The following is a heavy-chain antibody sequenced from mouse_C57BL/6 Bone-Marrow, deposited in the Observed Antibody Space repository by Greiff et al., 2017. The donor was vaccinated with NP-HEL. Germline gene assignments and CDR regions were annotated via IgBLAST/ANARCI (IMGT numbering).Heavy chain of an antibody. D-gene: IGHD1-1*02. CDR3: AIKWYSDAMDY. Sequence: VQLQQSGPGLVQPSQSLSITCTVSGFSLTSYGVHWVRQSPGKGLEWLGVIWSGGSTAYNAAFISRLSISKDNSKSQVFFKMNSLQADDKAIYYCAIKWYSDAMDYWGQGTSVTVSS. CDR2: IWSGGST. CDR1: GFSLTSYG. V-gene: IGHV2-2*01. J-gene: IGHJ4*01.